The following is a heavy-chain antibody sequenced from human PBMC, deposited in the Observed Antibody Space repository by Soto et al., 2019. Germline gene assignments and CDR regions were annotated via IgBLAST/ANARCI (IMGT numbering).Heavy chain of an antibody. CDR3: ARVTPSEYFDY. V-gene: IGHV4-38-2*02. CDR1: GYSISSGYY. Sequence: SETLSLTCTVSGYSISSGYYWGWIRQPPGKGLEWIGSIYHSGSTYYNPSLKSRVTISVDTSKNQFSLKLSSVTAADTAVYYCARVTPSEYFDYWGQGTLVTVSS. J-gene: IGHJ4*02. CDR2: IYHSGST.